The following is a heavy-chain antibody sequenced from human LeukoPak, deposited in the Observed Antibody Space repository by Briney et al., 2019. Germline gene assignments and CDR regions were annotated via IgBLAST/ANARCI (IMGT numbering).Heavy chain of an antibody. CDR2: INHSGST. D-gene: IGHD1-26*01. Sequence: SETLSLTCAVYGGSFSGYYWSWIRQPPGKGLEWIGEINHSGSTNYNPSLKSRVTMSVDTSKNQFSLKLSSVTAADTAVYYCARLYSGSYSAFDIWGQGTMVTVSS. V-gene: IGHV4-34*01. CDR3: ARLYSGSYSAFDI. CDR1: GGSFSGYY. J-gene: IGHJ3*02.